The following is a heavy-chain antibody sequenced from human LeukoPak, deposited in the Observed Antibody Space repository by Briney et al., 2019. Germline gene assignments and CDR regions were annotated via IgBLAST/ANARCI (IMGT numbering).Heavy chain of an antibody. D-gene: IGHD5-18*01. Sequence: AGGSLRLSCAASGFTFSNYAMSWVRQAPGKGLEWVSGISGSGGTSYYADSVKGRFTISRDNSKNTLYLQMNSLRVEDTAVYYCAKDNGSSFGTHFDYWGQGILVTVSS. CDR1: GFTFSNYA. CDR2: ISGSGGTS. J-gene: IGHJ4*02. V-gene: IGHV3-23*01. CDR3: AKDNGSSFGTHFDY.